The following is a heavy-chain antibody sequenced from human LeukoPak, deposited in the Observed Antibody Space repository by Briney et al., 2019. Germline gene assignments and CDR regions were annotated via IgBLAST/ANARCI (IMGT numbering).Heavy chain of an antibody. CDR3: ARREGSHYSVDV. D-gene: IGHD5-12*01. V-gene: IGHV4-59*08. CDR2: IYYSGVT. Sequence: SETLSLNCTVSGASLSSYYWSWIRQVSGTGLEWIGSIYYSGVTNFSPSLKRRIAMSVDTSRNVFSLKVTSVTAADTAVYYCARREGSHYSVDVWGRGTTVTVSS. CDR1: GASLSSYY. J-gene: IGHJ6*02.